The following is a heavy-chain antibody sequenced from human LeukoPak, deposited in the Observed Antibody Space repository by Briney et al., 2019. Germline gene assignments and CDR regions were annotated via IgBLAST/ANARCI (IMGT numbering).Heavy chain of an antibody. CDR3: AKAGDYSYFDY. D-gene: IGHD4-11*01. CDR1: RFTFSNYW. Sequence: GESLKISCAASRFTFSNYWMHWVRQAPGKGLVWVSRINPDGSSTTYADSVKGRFTISRDNVKNTVSLQMNSLRAEDTAVYYCAKAGDYSYFDYWGQGTLVTVSS. J-gene: IGHJ4*02. V-gene: IGHV3-74*01. CDR2: INPDGSST.